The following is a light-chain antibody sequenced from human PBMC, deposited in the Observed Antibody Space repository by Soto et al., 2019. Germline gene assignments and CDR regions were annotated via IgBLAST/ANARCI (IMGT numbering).Light chain of an antibody. Sequence: AIRMTQSPSSLSASTGDRVTITCRASQGISSYLAWYQQKPGKAPKLLIYAASTLQSGVPSRFSGSGSGTDFTLTISCLQSEDFATYYCQQYYSYPLTFVGGTKMEIK. V-gene: IGKV1-8*01. CDR1: QGISSY. CDR3: QQYYSYPLT. J-gene: IGKJ4*01. CDR2: AAS.